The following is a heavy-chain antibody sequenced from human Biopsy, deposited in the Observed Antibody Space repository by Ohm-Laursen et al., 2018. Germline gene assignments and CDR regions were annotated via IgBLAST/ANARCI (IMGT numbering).Heavy chain of an antibody. V-gene: IGHV3-30*03. CDR1: GFTFTSYA. D-gene: IGHD4-11*01. CDR2: ISYDGSGE. CDR3: AREGKRWDYSTYFSWHFDL. Sequence: SLRLSRTASGFTFTSYAMHWVRQAPGKGLEWVAVISYDGSGEYYADSLQGRFIISRDNPKNTVDLQMNSLRAEDTAVYFCAREGKRWDYSTYFSWHFDLWGRGTLVTVSS. J-gene: IGHJ2*01.